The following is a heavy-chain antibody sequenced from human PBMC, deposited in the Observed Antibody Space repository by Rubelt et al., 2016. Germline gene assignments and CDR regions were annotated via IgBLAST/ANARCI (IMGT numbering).Heavy chain of an antibody. D-gene: IGHD5-18*01. Sequence: EIQLVESGGGLVKPGGSLRLSCAASGFTFSIYRMKWVRQAPGKGLEWVSSISSVGDYIYYADSVRGRFTISRDNAKNSLYLQMNSLRAEDTAVYYCAIPGYSYGTSDYWGQGTLVTVSS. CDR3: AIPGYSYGTSDY. J-gene: IGHJ4*02. CDR1: GFTFSIYR. CDR2: ISSVGDYI. V-gene: IGHV3-21*02.